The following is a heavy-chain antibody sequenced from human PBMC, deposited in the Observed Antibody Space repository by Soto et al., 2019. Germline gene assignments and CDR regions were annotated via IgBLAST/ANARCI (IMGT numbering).Heavy chain of an antibody. V-gene: IGHV3-73*01. CDR2: IRSKTNSYAT. CDR1: GFTFSAST. CDR3: TANAYDTFVAY. Sequence: VRLSCAASGFTFSASTMHWVRQASGKGLEWVGRIRSKTNSYATAYAVSLKGRFTISRDDSKNTAYLQMDSLKTEDTAVYYCTANAYDTFVAYWGQGTRVTVSS. D-gene: IGHD3-16*01. J-gene: IGHJ4*02.